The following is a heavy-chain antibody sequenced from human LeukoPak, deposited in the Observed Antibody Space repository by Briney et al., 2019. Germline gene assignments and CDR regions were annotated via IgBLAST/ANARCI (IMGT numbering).Heavy chain of an antibody. CDR1: GFMFSDYS. Sequence: GGSLRLSCAASGFMFSDYSMNWVRQAPGKGLGWISYVGISSGNTKYADSVKGRFTISGDSAKNSVYLQMNNLRVEDTALYYCARDHNYAFDNWGQGTLVTVSS. CDR3: ARDHNYAFDN. J-gene: IGHJ4*02. V-gene: IGHV3-48*04. CDR2: VGISSGNT. D-gene: IGHD4-11*01.